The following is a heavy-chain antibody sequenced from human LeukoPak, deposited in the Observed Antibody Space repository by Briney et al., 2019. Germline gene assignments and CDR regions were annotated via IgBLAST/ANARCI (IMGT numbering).Heavy chain of an antibody. J-gene: IGHJ4*02. CDR3: ARSPNSGYDPFDY. Sequence: PSETLSLTCTVYGCSISSSNYYWGWIRQPPGKGLEWIGSIYYSGSTYYNPSLKSRVTISVDTSKNQFSLKLSSVTAADTAVYYCARSPNSGYDPFDYWGQGTLVTVSS. CDR1: GCSISSSNYY. V-gene: IGHV4-39*01. CDR2: IYYSGST. D-gene: IGHD5-12*01.